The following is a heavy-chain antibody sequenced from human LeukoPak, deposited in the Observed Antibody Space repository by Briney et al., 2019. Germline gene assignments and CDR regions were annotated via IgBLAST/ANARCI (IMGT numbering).Heavy chain of an antibody. D-gene: IGHD1-26*01. J-gene: IGHJ4*02. V-gene: IGHV3-11*01. CDR2: ISTSGSTI. Sequence: GGSLRLSCAASGFTFNDYYMSWIRQAPGKGLEWVSYISTSGSTIFYADSVKGRFTISRDNAKNSLFLLMNSLRAEDTAVYYCARGYRDTNAALWGQGTLVTVSS. CDR3: ARGYRDTNAAL. CDR1: GFTFNDYY.